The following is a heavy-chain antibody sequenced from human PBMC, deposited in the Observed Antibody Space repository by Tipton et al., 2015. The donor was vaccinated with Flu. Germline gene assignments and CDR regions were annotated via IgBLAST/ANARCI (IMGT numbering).Heavy chain of an antibody. Sequence: SLRLSCAASGFTFSSYAMSWVRQAPGKGLEWVSAISGSGGSTYYADSVKGRFTISRDNSKNTLYLQMNSLRAEDTAVYYCAKDVLEGLWLYYFDYWGQGTLVTVSS. D-gene: IGHD5-18*01. CDR1: GFTFSSYA. CDR2: ISGSGGST. J-gene: IGHJ4*02. V-gene: IGHV3-23*01. CDR3: AKDVLEGLWLYYFDY.